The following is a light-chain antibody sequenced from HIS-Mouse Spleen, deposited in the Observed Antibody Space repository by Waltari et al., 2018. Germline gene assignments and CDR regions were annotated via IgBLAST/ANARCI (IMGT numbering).Light chain of an antibody. V-gene: IGLV2-14*03. J-gene: IGLJ2*01. Sequence: QSALTQPASVSGSPGQSITISCTGTSSDVGGYNYVSWYQKHPGKAPKLMIYDVSNRPSGVSNRVSGSKSGNTASLTISGLQAEDEADYYCSSYTSSSTEVFGGGTKLTVL. CDR3: SSYTSSSTEV. CDR1: SSDVGGYNY. CDR2: DVS.